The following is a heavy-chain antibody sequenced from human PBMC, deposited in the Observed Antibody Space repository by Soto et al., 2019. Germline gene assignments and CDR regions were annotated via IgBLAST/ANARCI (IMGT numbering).Heavy chain of an antibody. D-gene: IGHD2-2*01. CDR1: GGTFSSYA. V-gene: IGHV1-69*01. Sequence: QVQLVQSGAEVKKPGSSVKVSCKASGGTFSSYAISWVRQAPGQGLEWMGGIIPIFGTANYAQKFQGRVTITADESTSTAYMGLSSLRSEDMAVYYCARDRYCSSTSCYAAAEYGMDVWGQGTTVTVSS. CDR3: ARDRYCSSTSCYAAAEYGMDV. CDR2: IIPIFGTA. J-gene: IGHJ6*02.